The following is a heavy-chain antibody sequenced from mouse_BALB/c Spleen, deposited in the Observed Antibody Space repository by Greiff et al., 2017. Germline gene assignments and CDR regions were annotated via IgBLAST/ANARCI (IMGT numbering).Heavy chain of an antibody. CDR3: ARVKTGTGRLWYFDV. CDR1: GFTFSDYY. J-gene: IGHJ1*01. V-gene: IGHV5-4*02. Sequence: EVMLVESGGGLVQPGGSLKLSCAASGFTFSDYYMYWVRQTPEKRLEWVATISDGGSYTYYPDSVKGRFTISRDNAKNNLYLQMSSLKSEDTAMYYCARVKTGTGRLWYFDVWGAGTTVTVSS. D-gene: IGHD4-1*01. CDR2: ISDGGSYT.